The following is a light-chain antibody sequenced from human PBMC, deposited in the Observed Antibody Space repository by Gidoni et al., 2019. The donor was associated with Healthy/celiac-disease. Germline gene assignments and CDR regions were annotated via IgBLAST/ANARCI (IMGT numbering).Light chain of an antibody. CDR3: QQXXXTPXXT. CDR1: XSISSY. Sequence: MTQSPSSLSASVGDRVTITFRASXSISSYLNWYQQKPGKAPXLLIYAASSLPSGVPSRFXXXGSXXDFXXXISXXXPXXXATXXXQQXXXTPXXTFXXXTRLEIK. J-gene: IGKJ5*01. V-gene: IGKV1-39*01. CDR2: AAS.